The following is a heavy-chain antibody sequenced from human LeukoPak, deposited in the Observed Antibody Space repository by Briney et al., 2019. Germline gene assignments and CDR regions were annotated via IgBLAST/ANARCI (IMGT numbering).Heavy chain of an antibody. CDR3: ASGTYFDY. D-gene: IGHD1-26*01. CDR2: ISYDGSDK. Sequence: SGGSLRLSCAASGFTFSSYAMHWVRQAPGKGLEWVAFISYDGSDKYYADSVKGRFTISRDNSKNTLYLQMNSLRAEDTAVYYCASGTYFDYWGQGTLVTVSS. CDR1: GFTFSSYA. V-gene: IGHV3-30-3*01. J-gene: IGHJ4*02.